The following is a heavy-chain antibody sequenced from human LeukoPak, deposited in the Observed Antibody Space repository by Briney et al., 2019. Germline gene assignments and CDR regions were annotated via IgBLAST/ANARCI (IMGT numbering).Heavy chain of an antibody. CDR2: ILYDGSEK. J-gene: IGHJ5*02. Sequence: GGSLRLSCAVSGFTFGSYGMHWVRQAPGKGLEWVAVILYDGSEKYYGDSVQGRFTISRDNRKNTLYLQMNSLRVEDTAVYYCARETDSSGYYYNWFDPWGQGTLVTVSS. D-gene: IGHD3-22*01. CDR1: GFTFGSYG. V-gene: IGHV3-33*01. CDR3: ARETDSSGYYYNWFDP.